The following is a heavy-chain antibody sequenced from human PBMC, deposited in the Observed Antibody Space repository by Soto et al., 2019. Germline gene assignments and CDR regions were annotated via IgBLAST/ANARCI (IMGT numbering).Heavy chain of an antibody. V-gene: IGHV1-8*02. D-gene: IGHD2-15*01. CDR3: ARGWGGYCSGGSCYSGAFDI. Sequence: GASVKVSCKASGYTFTSYAISWVRQAPGQGLEWMGWMNPNSGNTGYAQKFQGRVTMTRNTSTSTAYMELSSLRSEDTAVYYCARGWGGYCSGGSCYSGAFDIWGQGTMVTVSS. J-gene: IGHJ3*02. CDR1: GYTFTSYA. CDR2: MNPNSGNT.